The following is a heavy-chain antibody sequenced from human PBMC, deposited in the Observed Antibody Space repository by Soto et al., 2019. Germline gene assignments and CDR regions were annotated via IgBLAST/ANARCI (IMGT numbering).Heavy chain of an antibody. CDR2: IYYGGST. Sequence: SETLSLTCTVSGGSISSSSYYWGWIRQPPGKGLEWIGSIYYGGSTEYNPSLKNRVTISIDTSRNQFSLRVSSLNSLDTAVYYCSRRVFRGGWFDPWGPGIPVTVSS. CDR3: SRRVFRGGWFDP. CDR1: GGSISSSSYY. J-gene: IGHJ5*02. D-gene: IGHD3-3*01. V-gene: IGHV4-39*07.